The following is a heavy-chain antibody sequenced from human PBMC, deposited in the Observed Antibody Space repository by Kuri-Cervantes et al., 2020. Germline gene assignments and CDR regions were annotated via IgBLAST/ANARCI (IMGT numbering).Heavy chain of an antibody. Sequence: GGSLRLSCAASGFTFSSYDMHWVRQATGKGLEWVSAIGTAGDTYYPGSVKGRFTISRDNSKNSLYLQMNSLRVEDTALYYCARHDWFESWGQGTRVTVSS. CDR1: GFTFSSYD. J-gene: IGHJ5*01. CDR3: ARHDWFES. V-gene: IGHV3-13*01. CDR2: IGTAGDT.